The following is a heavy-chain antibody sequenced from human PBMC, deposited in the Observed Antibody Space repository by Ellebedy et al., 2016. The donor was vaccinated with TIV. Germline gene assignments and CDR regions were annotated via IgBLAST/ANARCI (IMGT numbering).Heavy chain of an antibody. CDR2: IYSGGTT. CDR1: GFTVSSNY. V-gene: IGHV3-53*01. J-gene: IGHJ4*02. Sequence: GESLKISCAASGFTVSSNYMTWVRQAPGKGLEWVSVIYSGGTTHYADSVKGRFTISRDKSKNPMYLQMNSLRAEDTAVDYCAGHGDRAMTHWGQGTLVTVSS. D-gene: IGHD5-18*01. CDR3: AGHGDRAMTH.